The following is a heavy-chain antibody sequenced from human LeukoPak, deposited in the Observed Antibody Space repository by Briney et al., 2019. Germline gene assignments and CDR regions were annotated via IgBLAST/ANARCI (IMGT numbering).Heavy chain of an antibody. Sequence: GGSLRLSCAASGFTFSSYSMNWVRQAPGKGLEWVSSISSSSSYIYYADSVKGRFTISRDNAKNSLYLQMNSLRAEDTAVYYCARDDYGDYFFDYWGQGTLVTVSS. J-gene: IGHJ4*02. CDR1: GFTFSSYS. V-gene: IGHV3-21*01. CDR2: ISSSSSYI. CDR3: ARDDYGDYFFDY. D-gene: IGHD4-17*01.